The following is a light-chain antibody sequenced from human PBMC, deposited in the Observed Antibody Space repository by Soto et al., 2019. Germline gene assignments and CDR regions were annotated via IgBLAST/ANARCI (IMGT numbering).Light chain of an antibody. Sequence: QSALTQPASVSGSPGQSITISCTGTNSDVGGYNYVSWYQQHPGKAPKLLIYDVSSRPSGLSNRFSGSKSGNTASLIISGLQAEDEADYYFASYTNRITYVFGSGTKLTVL. CDR2: DVS. V-gene: IGLV2-14*03. CDR3: ASYTNRITYV. J-gene: IGLJ1*01. CDR1: NSDVGGYNY.